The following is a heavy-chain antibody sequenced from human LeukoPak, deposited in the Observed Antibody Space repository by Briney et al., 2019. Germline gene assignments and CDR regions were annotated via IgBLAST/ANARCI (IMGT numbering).Heavy chain of an antibody. V-gene: IGHV3-21*01. CDR2: ISSSSSYI. CDR3: ARDRGESQGEDYFDY. Sequence: GGSLRLSCAASGFTFSSYSMNGVRQAPGKGLEWVSSISSSSSYIYYADSVKGRFTISRDNAKNSLYLQMNSLRAEDTAVYYCARDRGESQGEDYFDYWGQGTLVTVSS. D-gene: IGHD3-10*01. CDR1: GFTFSSYS. J-gene: IGHJ4*02.